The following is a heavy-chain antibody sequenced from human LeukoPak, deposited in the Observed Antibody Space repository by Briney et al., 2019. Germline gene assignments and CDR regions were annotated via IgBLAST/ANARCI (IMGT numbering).Heavy chain of an antibody. Sequence: GGSLRLSCAASGFTFSSYSMNWVRQAPGKGLEWVSSISSSSSYIYYADSVKGRFTISRDNAKNSLYLQMNSLRVEDTAVYYCARDRHIAAAGYYFDYWGQETLVTVSS. D-gene: IGHD6-25*01. CDR3: ARDRHIAAAGYYFDY. V-gene: IGHV3-21*01. CDR1: GFTFSSYS. J-gene: IGHJ4*02. CDR2: ISSSSSYI.